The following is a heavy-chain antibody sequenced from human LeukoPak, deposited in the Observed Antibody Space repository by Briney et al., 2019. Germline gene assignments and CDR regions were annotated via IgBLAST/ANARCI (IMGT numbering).Heavy chain of an antibody. CDR2: IYYRGST. CDR1: GGPLTSYY. Sequence: PSETLSLTCAVSGGPLTSYYWSWIRQPPGKGLEWTGFIYYRGSTNYNPSLESRVTISVDTSKNRFSLKLSSVTAADTAVYYCARGYKYYYDSSGYYSTPGFYFDYWGQGTLVTVSS. V-gene: IGHV4-59*01. CDR3: ARGYKYYYDSSGYYSTPGFYFDY. J-gene: IGHJ4*02. D-gene: IGHD3-22*01.